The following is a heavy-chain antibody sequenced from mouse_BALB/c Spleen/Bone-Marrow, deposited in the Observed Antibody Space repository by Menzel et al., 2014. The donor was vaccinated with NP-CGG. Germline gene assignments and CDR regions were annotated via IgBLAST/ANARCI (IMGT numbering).Heavy chain of an antibody. CDR1: GYAFSSSW. CDR3: VRGGNYRFDY. V-gene: IGHV1-82*01. Sequence: QVHVKQPGPELVKPGASVKISCKASGYAFSSSWMNWVKQRPGQGHEWIGRIYPGDGDTNYNGKFKGKATLTADKSSSTAYMQLSSLTSVDSAVYFCVRGGNYRFDYWGQGTTLTVSS. D-gene: IGHD2-1*01. CDR2: IYPGDGDT. J-gene: IGHJ2*01.